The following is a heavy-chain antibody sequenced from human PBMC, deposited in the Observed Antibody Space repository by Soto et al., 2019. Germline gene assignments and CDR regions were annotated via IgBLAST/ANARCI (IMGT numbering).Heavy chain of an antibody. Sequence: TLSLTCTISGGSISVYYWSWIRQSPRQGLEWVGYVYDNGRPYYSPSLKSRVTISADTSKNQISLKLTSATAADTAVYYCARGVGSSPPRYWGRGTLVTVSS. CDR2: VYDNGRP. D-gene: IGHD3-9*01. V-gene: IGHV4-59*01. CDR3: ARGVGSSPPRY. CDR1: GGSISVYY. J-gene: IGHJ4*02.